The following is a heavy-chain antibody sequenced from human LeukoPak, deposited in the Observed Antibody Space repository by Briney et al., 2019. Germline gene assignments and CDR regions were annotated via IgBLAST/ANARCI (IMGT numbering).Heavy chain of an antibody. V-gene: IGHV3-74*01. CDR2: INTDGSST. CDR1: GFTFSSYS. CDR3: ARNGNFGYQFDY. D-gene: IGHD4-23*01. J-gene: IGHJ4*02. Sequence: GGSLRLSCAASGFTFSSYSMNWVRQAPGKGLVWVSRINTDGSSTSYADSVKGRFTISRDNAKNTLYLQMNSLRAEDTAVYYCARNGNFGYQFDYWGQGTLVTVSS.